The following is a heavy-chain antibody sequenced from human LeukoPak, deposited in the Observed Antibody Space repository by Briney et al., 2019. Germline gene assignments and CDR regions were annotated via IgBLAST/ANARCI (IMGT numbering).Heavy chain of an antibody. CDR1: GGTFSSYA. V-gene: IGHV1-69*05. Sequence: SVKVSCKASGGTFSSYAISWVRQAPGQGLEWMGRIIPIFGTANYAQKFQGRVTITTDESTSTAYMELSSLRSEDTAVYYCARALSYCSSTSCYGFTGPYYMDVWGKGTTVTVSS. J-gene: IGHJ6*03. D-gene: IGHD2-2*01. CDR2: IIPIFGTA. CDR3: ARALSYCSSTSCYGFTGPYYMDV.